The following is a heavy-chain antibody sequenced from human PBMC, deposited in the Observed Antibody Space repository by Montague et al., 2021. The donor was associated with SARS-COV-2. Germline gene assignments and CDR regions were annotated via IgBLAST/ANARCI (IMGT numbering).Heavy chain of an antibody. V-gene: IGHV3-21*01. CDR2: ISSSSYI. Sequence: SLRLSCAASGFTFSSYSMNWVRQAPGKGLEWVSSISSSSYIYYADSVKGRFTISRDNAKNSLYLQMNSLRAEDTAVYYCARDFNYYYYYGMDVWGQGTTVTVSS. J-gene: IGHJ6*02. CDR3: ARDFNYYYYYGMDV. CDR1: GFTFSSYS.